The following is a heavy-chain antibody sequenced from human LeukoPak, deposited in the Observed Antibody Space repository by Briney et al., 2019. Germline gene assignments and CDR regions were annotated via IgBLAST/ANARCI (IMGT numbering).Heavy chain of an antibody. D-gene: IGHD3-22*01. CDR2: INHSGST. CDR1: GGSFSGYY. Sequence: SETLSLTCAVYGGSFSGYYWSWIRQPPGKGLEWIGEINHSGSTNYNPSLKSRVTISVDTSKNQFSLKLSSVTAADTAVYYCARSYYYDSSGYYPPDASDIWGQGTMVTASS. V-gene: IGHV4-34*01. CDR3: ARSYYYDSSGYYPPDASDI. J-gene: IGHJ3*02.